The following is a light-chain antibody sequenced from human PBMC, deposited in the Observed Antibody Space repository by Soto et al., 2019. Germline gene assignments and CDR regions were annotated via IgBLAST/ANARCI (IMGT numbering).Light chain of an antibody. J-gene: IGLJ3*02. V-gene: IGLV1-40*01. CDR2: DDN. CDR1: SSNIGAGYD. CDR3: QSYDSGLSGSWV. Sequence: QSVLTQPPSVSGAPGQRVTISCTGSSSNIGAGYDVHWYQQLPGAAPKLLISDDNSRPSGVPDRFSGSKSGTSASLAISGLQADDEADYYCQSYDSGLSGSWVFGGGTKLTVL.